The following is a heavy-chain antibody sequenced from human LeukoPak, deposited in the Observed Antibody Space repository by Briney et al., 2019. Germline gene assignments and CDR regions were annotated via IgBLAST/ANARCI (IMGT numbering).Heavy chain of an antibody. J-gene: IGHJ4*02. CDR2: ISYDGSNK. Sequence: PGGSLRLSCAASGFTFSSYGMHWVRQAPGKGLEWVAVISYDGSNKYYAESVKGRFTISRDNSKNTLYMQMNSLRAEDTAVYYCAKEDYAGFDCWGQGTLVTVSS. D-gene: IGHD4-17*01. CDR1: GFTFSSYG. CDR3: AKEDYAGFDC. V-gene: IGHV3-30*18.